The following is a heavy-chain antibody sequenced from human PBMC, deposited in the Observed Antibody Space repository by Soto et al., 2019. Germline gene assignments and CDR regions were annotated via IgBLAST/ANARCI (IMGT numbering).Heavy chain of an antibody. Sequence: GGSQILSCSASGFTFSSYAMSWVRQAPCKGLEWVSAISCIRGSTYYADSVKGRFTISRDNSKNTLYLQMNSLRAEDTAVYYCAMGPPYYDILTGYYRHWYFDLWGRGTLVTVSS. CDR3: AMGPPYYDILTGYYRHWYFDL. CDR1: GFTFSSYA. V-gene: IGHV3-23*01. J-gene: IGHJ2*01. CDR2: ISCIRGST. D-gene: IGHD3-9*01.